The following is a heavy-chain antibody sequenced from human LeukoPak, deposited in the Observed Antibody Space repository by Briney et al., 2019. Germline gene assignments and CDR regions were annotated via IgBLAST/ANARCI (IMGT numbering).Heavy chain of an antibody. CDR3: ACGTMTGTYYFDY. Sequence: GGSLRLSCAGSGFTLSNHAMSWVRQAPGKGLQWVSTISSSEDYTYYADSMRGRFTVSRDNSKSTLYLQMNSLRGEDTAVYYCACGTMTGTYYFDYWGHGTLVTVSS. V-gene: IGHV3-23*01. CDR2: ISSSEDYT. D-gene: IGHD3-22*01. J-gene: IGHJ4*01. CDR1: GFTLSNHA.